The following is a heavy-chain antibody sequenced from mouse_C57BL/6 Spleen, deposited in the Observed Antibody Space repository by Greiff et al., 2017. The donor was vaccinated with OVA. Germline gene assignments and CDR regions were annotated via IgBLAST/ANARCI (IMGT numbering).Heavy chain of an antibody. CDR3: ARSGNYYAMDY. J-gene: IGHJ4*01. V-gene: IGHV1-82*01. D-gene: IGHD2-1*01. CDR1: GYAFSSSW. CDR2: IYPGDGDT. Sequence: QVQLKESGPELVKPGASVKISCKASGYAFSSSWMNWVKQRPGKGLEWIGRIYPGDGDTNYNGKFKGKATLTADKSSSSAYMQLSRLTSEDSAVCFCARSGNYYAMDYWGQGTSVTVSS.